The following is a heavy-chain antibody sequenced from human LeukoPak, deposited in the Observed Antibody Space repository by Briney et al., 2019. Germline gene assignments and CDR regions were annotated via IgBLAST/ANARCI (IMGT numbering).Heavy chain of an antibody. CDR1: GLTFSDTN. D-gene: IGHD4-17*01. Sequence: EPGRSLRLSCVASGLTFSDTNLAWIRQAPGKGLEWISYIRRVPTDLYYADSVKGRFTITRDNAKNSLYLQMNSLRAEDTANYYCARRARDFGDSHAFDVWGQGTMVTVSS. V-gene: IGHV3-11*01. CDR2: IRRVPTDL. J-gene: IGHJ3*01. CDR3: ARRARDFGDSHAFDV.